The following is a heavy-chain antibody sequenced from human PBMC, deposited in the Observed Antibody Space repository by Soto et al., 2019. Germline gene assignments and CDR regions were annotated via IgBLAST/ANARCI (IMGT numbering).Heavy chain of an antibody. J-gene: IGHJ4*02. CDR1: GFTFSSYA. CDR2: IWYDGSNK. D-gene: IGHD2-8*02. Sequence: PGGTLRLSCATSGFTFSSYAMHWVRQAPGKGLEWVAAIWYDGSNKYYADSVKGRFTISRDNAKSTLYLQMSSLRGDETATYYCARGTEGSWVWWLTHWGQGT. CDR3: ARGTEGSWVWWLTH. V-gene: IGHV3-33*01.